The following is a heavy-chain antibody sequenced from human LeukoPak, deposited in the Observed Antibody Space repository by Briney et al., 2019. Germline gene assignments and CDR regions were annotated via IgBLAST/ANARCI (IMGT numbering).Heavy chain of an antibody. J-gene: IGHJ4*02. Sequence: SETLSLTCAVYGGSFSGYYWSWIRQPPGKGLEWIWEINHGGSTNYNPSLKSRVTLSVDTSKNQLPLKLSSVTAADTAVYYCARGGGDYGDYVLEYYFDYWGQGTLVTVSS. CDR3: ARGGGDYGDYVLEYYFDY. D-gene: IGHD4-17*01. CDR1: GGSFSGYY. V-gene: IGHV4-34*01. CDR2: INHGGST.